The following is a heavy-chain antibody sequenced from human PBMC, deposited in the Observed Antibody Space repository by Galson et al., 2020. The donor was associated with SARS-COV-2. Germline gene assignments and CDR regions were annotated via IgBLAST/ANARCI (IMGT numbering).Heavy chain of an antibody. D-gene: IGHD2-15*01. CDR1: GFMFSTYT. CDR2: IDSSSSYI. CDR3: ARGRGYCTGGSCFQYFDY. Sequence: GGSLRLSCAASGFMFSTYTMNWVRQAPGKGLEWVSSIDSSSSYIYYADSVKGRFTISRDNAKNSLYLQMNSLRAEDTAMYYCARGRGYCTGGSCFQYFDYWGQGTLVTVSS. J-gene: IGHJ4*02. V-gene: IGHV3-21*01.